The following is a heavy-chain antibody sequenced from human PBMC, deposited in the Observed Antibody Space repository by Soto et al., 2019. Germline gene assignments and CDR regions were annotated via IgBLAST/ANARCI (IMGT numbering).Heavy chain of an antibody. CDR2: IIPILGIA. V-gene: IGHV1-69*02. Sequence: GASLKVSCKSSGGPFSSYTISWVRQAPGQGLEWMGRIIPILGIANYAQKFQGRVTIIADKSTSTAYMELSSLRSEDTAVYYCARFDLGAFDIWGQGTMVTVSS. CDR1: GGPFSSYT. J-gene: IGHJ3*02. CDR3: ARFDLGAFDI. D-gene: IGHD3-3*01.